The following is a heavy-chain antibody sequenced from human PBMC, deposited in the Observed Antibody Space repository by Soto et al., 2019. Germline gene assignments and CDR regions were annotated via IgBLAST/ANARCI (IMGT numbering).Heavy chain of an antibody. CDR3: AASQKGYNWNYFDH. V-gene: IGHV4-39*01. D-gene: IGHD1-20*01. Sequence: SETLSLTCAVSGASISGSYYYWAWLRQSPGKGPEWIGSVFYTGFTSYNPSLESRVSVSVDTSKSQFSLKLSAVTAADTAVYYCAASQKGYNWNYFDHWGQGALVTVSS. CDR1: GASISGSYYY. J-gene: IGHJ4*02. CDR2: VFYTGFT.